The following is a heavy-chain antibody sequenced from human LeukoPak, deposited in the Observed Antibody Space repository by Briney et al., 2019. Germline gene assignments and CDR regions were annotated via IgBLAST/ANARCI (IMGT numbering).Heavy chain of an antibody. Sequence: PSETLSLTCTVPGGPISSYFWSWIRQPAGKGLEWIGRVYSSGTTNYNPSLKSRFTLSVDTSKNQFSLRLTSVTAADTAVYFCARQISSGWTTDAFDIWGQGTLVTVSS. CDR2: VYSSGTT. CDR3: ARQISSGWTTDAFDI. V-gene: IGHV4-4*07. CDR1: GGPISSYF. J-gene: IGHJ3*02. D-gene: IGHD6-19*01.